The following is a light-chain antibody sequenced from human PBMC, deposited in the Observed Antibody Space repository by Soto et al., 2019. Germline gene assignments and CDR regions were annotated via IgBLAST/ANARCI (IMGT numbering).Light chain of an antibody. J-gene: IGKJ5*01. Sequence: DIVLTQSPGTLSLSPGERATLSCRASQSVSSIYLAWYQQKPGQAPRLLIYGASGRATGTPDRFSGSGSGTDFTLTISRLEPEDFAVYYCQQYNNWITFGQGTRLEIK. CDR3: QQYNNWIT. CDR1: QSVSSIY. CDR2: GAS. V-gene: IGKV3-20*01.